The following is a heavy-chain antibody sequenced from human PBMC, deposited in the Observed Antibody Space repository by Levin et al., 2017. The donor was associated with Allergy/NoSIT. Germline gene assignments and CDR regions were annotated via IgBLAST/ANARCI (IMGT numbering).Heavy chain of an antibody. Sequence: KISCKASGGTFSSYTISWVRQAPGQGLEWMGRIIPILGIANYAQKFQGRVTITADKSTSTAYMELSSLRSEDTAVYYCARTQKSPQDSSGYSGGYYYGMDVWGQGTTVTVSS. CDR1: GGTFSSYT. V-gene: IGHV1-69*02. CDR3: ARTQKSPQDSSGYSGGYYYGMDV. CDR2: IIPILGIA. D-gene: IGHD3-22*01. J-gene: IGHJ6*02.